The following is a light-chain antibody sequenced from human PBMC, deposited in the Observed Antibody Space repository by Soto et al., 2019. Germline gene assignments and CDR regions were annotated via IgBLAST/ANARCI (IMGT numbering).Light chain of an antibody. V-gene: IGLV2-14*03. CDR2: DVN. J-gene: IGLJ1*01. CDR3: VSYTSGHTAV. Sequence: QSVLTKPASVSGSPGQSITISCTGTSSDVGAYNYVSWYQQHPAKVPKLMIYDVNNRPSGISNRFSGSKSGNTASLTISGLQAEDEADYYCVSYTSGHTAVFGTGTKLTVL. CDR1: SSDVGAYNY.